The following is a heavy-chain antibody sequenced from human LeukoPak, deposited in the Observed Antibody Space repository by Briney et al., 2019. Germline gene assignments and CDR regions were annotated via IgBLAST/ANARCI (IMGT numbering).Heavy chain of an antibody. J-gene: IGHJ3*02. CDR3: ARGAGYSSSWSAFDI. CDR2: IYSGGST. V-gene: IGHV3-66*02. CDR1: GFTVSSNY. Sequence: PGGSLRLSCAASGFTVSSNYMSWVRQAPGKGPEWVSVIYSGGSTYYADSVKGRFTISRDNSKNTLYLQMNSLRAEDTAVYYCARGAGYSSSWSAFDIWGQGTMVTVSS. D-gene: IGHD6-13*01.